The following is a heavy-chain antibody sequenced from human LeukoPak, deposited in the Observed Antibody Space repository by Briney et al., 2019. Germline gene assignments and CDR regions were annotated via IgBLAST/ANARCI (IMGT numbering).Heavy chain of an antibody. J-gene: IGHJ3*02. CDR1: GGTFSSYA. Sequence: GASVKVSCKASGGTFSSYAISWVRQAPGQGLEWMGRIIPIFGTVNYAQKFQGRVTITTDESTSTAYMELSSLRSEDTAVYYCARGWYYYDSSGPDAFDIWGQGTMVTVSS. V-gene: IGHV1-69*05. CDR3: ARGWYYYDSSGPDAFDI. CDR2: IIPIFGTV. D-gene: IGHD3-22*01.